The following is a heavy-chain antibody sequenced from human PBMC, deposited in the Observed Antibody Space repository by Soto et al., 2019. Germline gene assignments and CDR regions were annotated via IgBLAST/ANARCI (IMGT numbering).Heavy chain of an antibody. V-gene: IGHV1-69*01. CDR2: IIPIFGTA. CDR1: GGTFSSYA. J-gene: IGHJ4*02. Sequence: QVQLVQSGAEVRKPGSSVKVSCKASGGTFSSYAISWVRQASGQGLEWMGGIIPIFGTATYAQKFQGRVTITADESTSTAYMELNSLRTEDMAVYYCAREIGSFLASNFDYWGQGTLVTVSS. D-gene: IGHD2-21*01. CDR3: AREIGSFLASNFDY.